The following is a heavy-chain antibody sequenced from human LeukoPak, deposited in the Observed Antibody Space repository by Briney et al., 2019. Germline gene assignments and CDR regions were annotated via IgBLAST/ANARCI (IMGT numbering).Heavy chain of an antibody. CDR2: INVSGGST. CDR3: AKDQYCTSTSCYVGY. J-gene: IGHJ4*02. V-gene: IGHV3-23*01. CDR1: GFTFSNYA. D-gene: IGHD2-2*01. Sequence: GGSLRLSCAASGFTFSNYAMSWVRQAPGKGLEWVSGINVSGGSTFYADSVRGRFTISRDNSKNTLYLQMNSLRAEDTAVYYCAKDQYCTSTSCYVGYWGQGTLVTVSS.